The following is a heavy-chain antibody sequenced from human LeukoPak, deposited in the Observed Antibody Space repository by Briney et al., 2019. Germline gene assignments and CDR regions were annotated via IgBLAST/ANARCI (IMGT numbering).Heavy chain of an antibody. J-gene: IGHJ6*02. CDR2: THGNGGYT. Sequence: GGSLRLSCLASGFTLQNYAMYWVRQAPGKELEQVSLTHGNGGYTDYADSVKGRFTISRDYSKNTLYLQLTSLSVEDTAVYYCVRDNYGMDVWGQGTTVIVSS. CDR1: GFTLQNYA. D-gene: IGHD2-15*01. V-gene: IGHV3-64D*06. CDR3: VRDNYGMDV.